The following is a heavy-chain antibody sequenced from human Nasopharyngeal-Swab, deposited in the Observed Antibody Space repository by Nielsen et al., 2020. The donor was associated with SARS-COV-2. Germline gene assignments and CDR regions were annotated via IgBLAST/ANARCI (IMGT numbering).Heavy chain of an antibody. CDR1: GGTLTISSVA. J-gene: IGHJ4*02. Sequence: SETLSLTCAVSGGTLTISSVAWNWMRLAPSRGLEWLGKTKYVTKWNSDYAESVKRRITINPDTSKNQFSLRLNSVTPEDTALYYCARDYKWAFDYWGQGTLVPVSS. V-gene: IGHV6-1*01. D-gene: IGHD1-20*01. CDR3: ARDYKWAFDY. CDR2: TKYVTKWNS.